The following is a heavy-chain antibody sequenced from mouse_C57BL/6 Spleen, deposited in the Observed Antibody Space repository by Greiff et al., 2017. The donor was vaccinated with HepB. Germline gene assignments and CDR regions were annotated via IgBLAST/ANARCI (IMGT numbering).Heavy chain of an antibody. CDR1: GYTFTSYT. CDR3: DRLGSSYNWYFDV. J-gene: IGHJ1*03. Sequence: VQLQQSGAELARPGASVKMSCKASGYTFTSYTMHWVKQRPGQGLEWIGYINPSSGYTKYNQKFKDKATLTADKSSSTAYMQLSSLTSEDSAVYYCDRLGSSYNWYFDVWGTGTTVTVSS. D-gene: IGHD1-1*01. V-gene: IGHV1-4*01. CDR2: INPSSGYT.